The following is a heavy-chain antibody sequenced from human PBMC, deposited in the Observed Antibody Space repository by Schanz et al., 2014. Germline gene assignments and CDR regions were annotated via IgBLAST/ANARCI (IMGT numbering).Heavy chain of an antibody. D-gene: IGHD2-15*01. CDR1: GFTFSSYA. Sequence: QVQLLQFGGGVVQPGRSLRLSCAASGFTFSSYAMHWVRQAPGKGLEWVALISNDGSIKYYADSVEGRFTISRDNSKNTLYLQMNSLSADDTAVFYCAKGMGYCSGGTCYDYYYYGLDVWGQGTTVTVS. J-gene: IGHJ6*02. V-gene: IGHV3-30-3*01. CDR2: ISNDGSIK. CDR3: AKGMGYCSGGTCYDYYYYGLDV.